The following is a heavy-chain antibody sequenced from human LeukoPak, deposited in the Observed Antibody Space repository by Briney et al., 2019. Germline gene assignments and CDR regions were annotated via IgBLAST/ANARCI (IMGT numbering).Heavy chain of an antibody. V-gene: IGHV1-18*01. CDR3: ARDQARKGPSSMDV. CDR1: GYSFISYG. Sequence: GASVNVSCTASGYSFISYGITWVRQAPGQGLEWMGWISAYNGNTNYAQRLQGRVTMTKDTSTASAYMELRSLRFDDTAVYYCARDQARKGPSSMDVWGQGTTVTVSS. CDR2: ISAYNGNT. J-gene: IGHJ6*02.